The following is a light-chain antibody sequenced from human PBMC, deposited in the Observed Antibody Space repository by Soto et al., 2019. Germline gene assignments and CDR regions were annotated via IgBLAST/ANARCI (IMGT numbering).Light chain of an antibody. CDR1: QSVRSN. J-gene: IGKJ5*01. Sequence: MMMTQSPATLSVSPGERVTLSCRASQSVRSNLAWYQQKPGQAPRLVIYAASTRATGIPDRFSGSVSGTEFTLTISSLQSEDFAVYYCQQYNEWPPFTFGQGTRLEIK. V-gene: IGKV3-15*01. CDR2: AAS. CDR3: QQYNEWPPFT.